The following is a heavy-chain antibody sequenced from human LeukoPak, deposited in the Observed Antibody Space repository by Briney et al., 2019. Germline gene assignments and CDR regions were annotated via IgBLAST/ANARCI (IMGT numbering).Heavy chain of an antibody. CDR1: GYSFTTYW. CDR2: IYPGDSDT. CDR3: ARQVVVAADVDY. D-gene: IGHD2-15*01. Sequence: GESLKISCKGSGYSFTTYWIGWVRQMPGKGLEWMGIIYPGDSDTRYSPSLQGQVTISADKSISTAYMQWSSLKASDTAIYYCARQVVVAADVDYWGQGTLVTVSS. J-gene: IGHJ4*02. V-gene: IGHV5-51*01.